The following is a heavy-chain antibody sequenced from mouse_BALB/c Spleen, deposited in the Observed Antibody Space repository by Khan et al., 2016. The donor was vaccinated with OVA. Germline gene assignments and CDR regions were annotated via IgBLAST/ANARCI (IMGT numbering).Heavy chain of an antibody. V-gene: IGHV1S137*01. Sequence: QVQLQQSGPELVRPGVSVKISCKGSGYTFTDYAMHWVKQSHAKSLEWIGLISTYSGNTNYKQKFKGKATMTVDKSSSTASMELTRLTSEDSASHYCTRPAYDGYYDYWGQGTTLTVSS. CDR2: ISTYSGNT. J-gene: IGHJ2*01. CDR3: TRPAYDGYYDY. CDR1: GYTFTDYA. D-gene: IGHD2-3*01.